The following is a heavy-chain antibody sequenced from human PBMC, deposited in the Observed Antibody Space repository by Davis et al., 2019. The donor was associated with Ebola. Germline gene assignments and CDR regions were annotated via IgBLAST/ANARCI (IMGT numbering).Heavy chain of an antibody. V-gene: IGHV4-39*07. CDR1: GGSIISSSSY. J-gene: IGHJ5*02. Sequence: SETLSLTCTVSGGSIISSSSYWDWIRQPPRKGLEWIGSIYYSGITYYNPSLKSRVTMSVDTSKNQFSLKLSSVTAADTAVYYCVRSHRQWLVGWFDPWGQGTLVTVSS. D-gene: IGHD6-19*01. CDR3: VRSHRQWLVGWFDP. CDR2: IYYSGIT.